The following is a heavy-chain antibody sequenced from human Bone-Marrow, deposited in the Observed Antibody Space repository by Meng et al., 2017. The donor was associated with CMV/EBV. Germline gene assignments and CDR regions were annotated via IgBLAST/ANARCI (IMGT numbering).Heavy chain of an antibody. V-gene: IGHV4-4*02. CDR2: IYHSGST. D-gene: IGHD3-3*01. CDR3: ARDASSFWSGYYVGPNWFDP. Sequence: SETLSLTCAVSGGSISSSNWWSWVRQPPGKGLEWIGEIYHSGSTNYNPSLKSRVTISVDTSKNQFSLKLSSVTAADTAVYYCARDASSFWSGYYVGPNWFDPWGQGTLVTVSS. CDR1: GGSISSSNW. J-gene: IGHJ5*02.